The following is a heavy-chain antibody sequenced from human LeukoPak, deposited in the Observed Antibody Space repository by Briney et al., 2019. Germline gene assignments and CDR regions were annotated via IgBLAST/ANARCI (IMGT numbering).Heavy chain of an antibody. CDR1: GGSVSGFY. V-gene: IGHV4-59*02. CDR3: VRSYGGYFDY. D-gene: IGHD2-15*01. CDR2: IYYSGST. J-gene: IGHJ4*02. Sequence: SETLSLTCAVSGGSVSGFYWIWIRKSPGKGLEWIGYIYYSGSTTYNPSLKSRVTISLDTSKNQFSLNLSSVTASDTAVYYCVRSYGGYFDYWGQGTLVTVSS.